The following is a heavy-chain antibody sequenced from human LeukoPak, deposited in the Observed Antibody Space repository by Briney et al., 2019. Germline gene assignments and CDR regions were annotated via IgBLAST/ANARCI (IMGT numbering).Heavy chain of an antibody. CDR1: GFTFSSYG. Sequence: GRSLRLSCAASGFTFSSYGMHWVRQAPGKGLEWVAVISYDGSNKYYADSVKGRFTISRDNSKNTLYLQMNSLRAEDTAVYYCTKLYNPVSYDYVWGSYRLDPGDYWGQGTLVTVSS. D-gene: IGHD3-16*02. CDR2: ISYDGSNK. V-gene: IGHV3-30*18. CDR3: TKLYNPVSYDYVWGSYRLDPGDY. J-gene: IGHJ4*02.